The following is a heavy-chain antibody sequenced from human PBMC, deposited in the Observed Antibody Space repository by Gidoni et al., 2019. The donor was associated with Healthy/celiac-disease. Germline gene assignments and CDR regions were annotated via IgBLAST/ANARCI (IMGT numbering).Heavy chain of an antibody. J-gene: IGHJ3*02. Sequence: QVQLQESGPGLVKPSATLSLTCTVSGGSISSYYWSWIRQPPGKGLEWIGYIYYRGSTHYNPSLKSRVTISVDTSKNQFSLKLSSVTAADTAVYYCARGLGYCSSTSCYTRGDDAFDIWGQGTMVTVSS. CDR2: IYYRGST. CDR3: ARGLGYCSSTSCYTRGDDAFDI. D-gene: IGHD2-2*02. CDR1: GGSISSYY. V-gene: IGHV4-59*01.